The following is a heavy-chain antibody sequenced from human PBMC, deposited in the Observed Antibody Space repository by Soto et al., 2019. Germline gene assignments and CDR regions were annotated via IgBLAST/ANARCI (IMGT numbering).Heavy chain of an antibody. CDR3: ARGGVKGTTSRGQVYT. Sequence: QVQVVESGGGLVKPGGSLRLSCAASGFTFSDYYMSWIRQAPGKGLEWVSFISSSGDSTKYADSVKGRFTISRDNAKNSLYLQLNSLRAEDTAVYYWARGGVKGTTSRGQVYTWGQGTLVTVSS. CDR1: GFTFSDYY. J-gene: IGHJ5*02. D-gene: IGHD1-7*01. CDR2: ISSSGDST. V-gene: IGHV3-11*06.